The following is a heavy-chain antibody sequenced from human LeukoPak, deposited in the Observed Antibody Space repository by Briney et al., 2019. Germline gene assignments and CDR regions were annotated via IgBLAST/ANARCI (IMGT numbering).Heavy chain of an antibody. Sequence: GGSLRLSCAASGFTFSSYAMHWVRQAPGKGLEWVAVIPYDGSNKYYADSVKGRFTISRDNSKNTLYLQMNSLRAEDTAVYYCARDRSIVVVTAIPGYWGQGTLVTVSS. CDR2: IPYDGSNK. CDR3: ARDRSIVVVTAIPGY. J-gene: IGHJ4*02. CDR1: GFTFSSYA. D-gene: IGHD2-21*02. V-gene: IGHV3-30-3*01.